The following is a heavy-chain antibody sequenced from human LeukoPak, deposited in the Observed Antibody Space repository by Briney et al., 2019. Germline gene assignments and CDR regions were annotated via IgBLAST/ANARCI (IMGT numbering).Heavy chain of an antibody. CDR1: GFTFSTSS. CDR2: IRSTSTTI. Sequence: PGGSLRLSCAASGFTFSTSSMNWVRQAPGKGLEWVSYIRSTSTTIYYADSVKGRFTISRDNAKNSLYLQMNSLRVEDTAVYFCARDPSSHCGTAAGYGPYLDYWGQGTLVTVSS. D-gene: IGHD5-18*01. J-gene: IGHJ4*02. CDR3: ARDPSSHCGTAAGYGPYLDY. V-gene: IGHV3-48*01.